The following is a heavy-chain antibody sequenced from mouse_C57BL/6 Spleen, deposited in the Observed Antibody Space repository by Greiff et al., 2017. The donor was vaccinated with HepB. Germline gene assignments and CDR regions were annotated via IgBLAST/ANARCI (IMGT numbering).Heavy chain of an antibody. V-gene: IGHV1-22*01. CDR2: INPNNGGT. CDR3: ETARVYYAMDY. Sequence: DVQLQQSGPELVKPGASVKMSCKASGYTFTDYNMHWVKQSHGKSLEWIGYINPNNGGTSYNQKFKGKATLTVNKSSSTAYMELRSLTSEDSAVYYCETARVYYAMDYWGQGTSVTVSS. CDR1: GYTFTDYN. D-gene: IGHD3-3*01. J-gene: IGHJ4*01.